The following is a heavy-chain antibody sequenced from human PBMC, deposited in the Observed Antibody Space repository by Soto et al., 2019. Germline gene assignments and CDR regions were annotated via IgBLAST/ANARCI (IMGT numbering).Heavy chain of an antibody. D-gene: IGHD1-1*01. Sequence: QVHLVQSGAEVKKPGASVKVSCKASGYTFTSYGITWVRQAPGQGLEWRGWISAHNGNTDYAQKLQGRVIVTTDTSTSTAYMELRSLISDDTAVYYCARGRYGDYWGQGALVTVSS. J-gene: IGHJ4*02. V-gene: IGHV1-18*01. CDR3: ARGRYGDY. CDR1: GYTFTSYG. CDR2: ISAHNGNT.